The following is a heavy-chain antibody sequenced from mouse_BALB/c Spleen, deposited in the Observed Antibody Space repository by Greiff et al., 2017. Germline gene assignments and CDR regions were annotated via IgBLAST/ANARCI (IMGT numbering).Heavy chain of an antibody. CDR1: GDSITSGY. CDR3: ARGYYGSRSYWYFDV. CDR2: ISYSGST. Sequence: EVKLVESGPSLVKPSQTLSLTCSVTGDSITSGYWNWIRKFPGNKLEYMGYISYSGSTYYNPSLKSRISITRDTYKNQYYLQLNSVTTEDTATYYCARGYYGSRSYWYFDVWGAGTTVTVSA. V-gene: IGHV3-8*02. J-gene: IGHJ1*01. D-gene: IGHD1-1*01.